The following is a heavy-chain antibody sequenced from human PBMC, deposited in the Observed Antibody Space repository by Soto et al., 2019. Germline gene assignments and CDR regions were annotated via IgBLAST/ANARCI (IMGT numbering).Heavy chain of an antibody. CDR2: LSGSGGST. D-gene: IGHD1-7*01. Sequence: EVQLLESGGGLVQPGGSLRLSCVASGFTGGSYGMSWVRQTPGMGLAWISSLSGSGGSTYYADFVKGRFTFSGDNSKTKLYLRMNILRAEDSFVYYCAKDPNWNYGGLFDYWGQGPLL. CDR1: GFTGGSYG. V-gene: IGHV3-23*01. CDR3: AKDPNWNYGGLFDY. J-gene: IGHJ4*02.